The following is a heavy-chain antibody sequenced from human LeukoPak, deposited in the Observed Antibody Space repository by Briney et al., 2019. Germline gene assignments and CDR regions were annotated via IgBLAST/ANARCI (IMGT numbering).Heavy chain of an antibody. J-gene: IGHJ5*02. CDR1: GFSLSSYS. CDR3: ANMAVPA. Sequence: GGSLRLSCAASGFSLSSYSMNWVRQAPGKGLEWVSSISSSSSYIYYADSVKGRFTLSRDNAKKSLHLQMNSLRAEDTAVYYCANMAVPALGQGTLVTVSS. D-gene: IGHD6-19*01. CDR2: ISSSSSYI. V-gene: IGHV3-21*01.